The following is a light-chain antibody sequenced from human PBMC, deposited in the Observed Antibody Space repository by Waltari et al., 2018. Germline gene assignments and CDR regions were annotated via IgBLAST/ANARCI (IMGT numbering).Light chain of an antibody. CDR2: NAS. CDR1: QAISNSY. CDR3: QQYGSPPRT. J-gene: IGKJ1*01. V-gene: IGKV3-20*01. Sequence: IVLTQSPGTLSFSPGDISTLSCRASQAISNSYLAWYQQKPGQAPRLLIYNASLRGTGIPDKCSGSGSGTDFTLTISRLEPEDFAVYYCQQYGSPPRTFGQGTKVEIK.